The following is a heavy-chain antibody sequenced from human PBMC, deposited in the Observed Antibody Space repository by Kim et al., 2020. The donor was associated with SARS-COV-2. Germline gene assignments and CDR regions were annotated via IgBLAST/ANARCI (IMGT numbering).Heavy chain of an antibody. J-gene: IGHJ3*02. D-gene: IGHD2-15*01. Sequence: ASVKVSCKASGYTFTSYDINWVRQATGQGLEWMGWMNPNSGNTGYAQKFQGRVTMTRNTSISTAYMELSSLRSEDTAVYYCARILPRRYCSGGSCLRAFDIWGQGTMVTVSS. CDR1: GYTFTSYD. V-gene: IGHV1-8*01. CDR2: MNPNSGNT. CDR3: ARILPRRYCSGGSCLRAFDI.